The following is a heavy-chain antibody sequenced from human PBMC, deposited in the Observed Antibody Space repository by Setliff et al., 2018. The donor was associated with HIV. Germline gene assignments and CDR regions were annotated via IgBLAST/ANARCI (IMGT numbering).Heavy chain of an antibody. D-gene: IGHD1-26*01. J-gene: IGHJ5*02. V-gene: IGHV3-7*01. CDR2: IKEDGNVK. CDR3: ARDPGWGALDH. CDR1: GLSFTSDW. Sequence: SLRLSCAASGLSFTSDWMSWVCQAPGKGLEWVALIKEDGNVKNYVDSVKGRFTISRDNAKNSLYLQMNSLGAEDTAVYYCARDPGWGALDHWGQGAPVTVSS.